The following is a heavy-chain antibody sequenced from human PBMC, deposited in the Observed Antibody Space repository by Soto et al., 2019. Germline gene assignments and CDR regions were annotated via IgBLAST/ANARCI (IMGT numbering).Heavy chain of an antibody. Sequence: QVQLQASGPGLVKPSGTLSLTCAVSGGSISSSNWWSWVRQPPGKGLEWIGEIYHSGNTNYNPSLKSRVTMAVDKARSQFSLKLSSVTAADTAVYYCARRWVEGRVAYWGQGTLGTVSS. CDR1: GGSISSSNW. CDR2: IYHSGNT. J-gene: IGHJ4*02. CDR3: ARRWVEGRVAY. D-gene: IGHD2-15*01. V-gene: IGHV4-4*02.